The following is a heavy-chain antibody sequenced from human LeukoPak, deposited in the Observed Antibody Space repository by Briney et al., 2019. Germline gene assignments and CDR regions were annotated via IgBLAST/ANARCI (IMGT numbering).Heavy chain of an antibody. D-gene: IGHD1-26*01. CDR2: IYYSGST. CDR3: ARQGGIVGATDY. CDR1: GGSISSGGYY. Sequence: SETLSLTCTVSGGSISSGGYYWSWIRQHPGKGLEWIGYIYYSGSTYYNPSLKSRVTISVDTSKNQFSLKLSSVTAADTAVYYCARQGGIVGATDYWGQGTLVTVSS. J-gene: IGHJ4*02. V-gene: IGHV4-39*01.